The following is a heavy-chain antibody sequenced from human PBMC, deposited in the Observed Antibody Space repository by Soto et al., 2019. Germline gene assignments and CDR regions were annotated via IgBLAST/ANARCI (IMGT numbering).Heavy chain of an antibody. D-gene: IGHD3-22*01. Sequence: SETLSLTCTVSGGSISSGDYYWSWIRQPPGKGLEWIGYIYYSGSTYYNPSLKSRVTISVDTSKNQFSLKLSSVTAADTAVYYCARDLNGDHPYYYDSSGYYPLWGQGTLVTVSS. V-gene: IGHV4-30-4*01. CDR1: GGSISSGDYY. CDR2: IYYSGST. CDR3: ARDLNGDHPYYYDSSGYYPL. J-gene: IGHJ4*02.